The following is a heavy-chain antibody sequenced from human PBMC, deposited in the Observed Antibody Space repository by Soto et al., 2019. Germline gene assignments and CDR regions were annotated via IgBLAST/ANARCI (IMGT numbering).Heavy chain of an antibody. CDR2: IYYSGST. D-gene: IGHD6-19*01. CDR3: ARQPIAVAGTGLDY. CDR1: GGSISSSSYY. J-gene: IGHJ4*02. V-gene: IGHV4-39*01. Sequence: QLQLQESGPGLVKPSETLSLTCTVSGGSISSSSYYWGWIRQPPGKGREWIGSIYYSGSTYYNPSLKSRVTISVDTSKNQCSLKLSSVTAGDTAVYYCARQPIAVAGTGLDYWGQGTLVTVSS.